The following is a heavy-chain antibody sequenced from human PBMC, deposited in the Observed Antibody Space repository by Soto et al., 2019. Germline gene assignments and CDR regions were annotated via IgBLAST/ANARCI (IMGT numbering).Heavy chain of an antibody. D-gene: IGHD6-6*01. V-gene: IGHV3-74*01. Sequence: EVQLVESGGGLGQPGGSLRLSCAASGFTFSSYWMYWVRQTPGKGLVWVSRINSDGNIRNYADSVKGRFTISRDNAKNTLFLHMKSLRADDTAVYYCAADQFVLDNNTGGGVAYCGKGTLVTVSS. CDR2: INSDGNIR. CDR3: AADQFVLDNNTGGGVAY. J-gene: IGHJ4*02. CDR1: GFTFSSYW.